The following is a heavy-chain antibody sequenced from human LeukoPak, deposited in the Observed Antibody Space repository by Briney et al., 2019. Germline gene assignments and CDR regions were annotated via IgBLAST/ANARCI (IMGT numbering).Heavy chain of an antibody. V-gene: IGHV3-53*01. CDR2: IYSGGST. J-gene: IGHJ6*02. CDR1: GFSLSNFQ. CDR3: ARDDYSNYYYYGMDV. Sequence: GGSLRLSCVASGFSLSNFQMYWVRQAPGKGLEWVSVIYSGGSTYYADSVKGRFTISRDNSKNTLYLQMNSLRAEDTAVYYCARDDYSNYYYYGMDVWGQGTTVTVSS. D-gene: IGHD4-11*01.